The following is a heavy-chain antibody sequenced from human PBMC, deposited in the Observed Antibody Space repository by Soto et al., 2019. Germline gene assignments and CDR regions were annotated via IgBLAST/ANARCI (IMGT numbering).Heavy chain of an antibody. Sequence: GGSLRLSCAASGFTFSSYGMHWVRQAPGKGLEWVAVISYDGSNKYYADSVKGRFTISRDNSKNTLYLQMNSLRAEDTAVYYCAKDLVWDDSHGMDVWGQGTTVTVSS. CDR2: ISYDGSNK. CDR3: AKDLVWDDSHGMDV. J-gene: IGHJ6*02. D-gene: IGHD3-3*01. CDR1: GFTFSSYG. V-gene: IGHV3-30*18.